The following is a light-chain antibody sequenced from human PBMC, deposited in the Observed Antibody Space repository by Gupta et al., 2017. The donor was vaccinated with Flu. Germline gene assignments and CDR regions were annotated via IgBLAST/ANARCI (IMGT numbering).Light chain of an antibody. CDR2: EDD. Sequence: GDIANSYVQWYQQRPGSSPTTVIYEDDQRPSGVPDRFSGSIDSSSNSASLTISGLRTEDEADYYCQSYDRSPPRVVFGGGTKLTVL. V-gene: IGLV6-57*01. CDR1: GDIANSY. CDR3: QSYDRSPPRVV. J-gene: IGLJ2*01.